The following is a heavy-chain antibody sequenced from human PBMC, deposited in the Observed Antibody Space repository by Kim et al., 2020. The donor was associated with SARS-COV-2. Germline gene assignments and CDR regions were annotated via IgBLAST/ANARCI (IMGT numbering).Heavy chain of an antibody. CDR3: ARTLSTTVTTFFDY. V-gene: IGHV1-69*01. D-gene: IGHD4-17*01. J-gene: IGHJ4*02. Sequence: APKFQGRVTITADESTSTAYMELSSLRSEDTAVYYCARTLSTTVTTFFDYWGQGTLVTVSS.